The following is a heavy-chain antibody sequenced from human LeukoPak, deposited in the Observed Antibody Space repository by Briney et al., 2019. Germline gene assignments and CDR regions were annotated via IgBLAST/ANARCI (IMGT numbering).Heavy chain of an antibody. CDR1: VYTFTSYG. CDR2: ISAYNGNT. Sequence: GASVKVSCTASVYTFTSYGISWVRHAPGQGLEWVGWISAYNGNTNYAHKLQGRVTMTTDTSTSTAYIELRRLRSDDTAVYYCARVASSWSDYWGQGTLVTVSS. D-gene: IGHD6-13*01. CDR3: ARVASSWSDY. V-gene: IGHV1-18*01. J-gene: IGHJ4*02.